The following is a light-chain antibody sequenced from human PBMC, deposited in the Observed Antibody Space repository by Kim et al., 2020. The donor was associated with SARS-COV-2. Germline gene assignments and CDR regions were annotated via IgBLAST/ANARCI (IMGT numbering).Light chain of an antibody. J-gene: IGKJ5*01. V-gene: IGKV3-20*01. CDR1: QSVSSSY. Sequence: PGERATLSCRASQSVSSSYLAWYQQKPGQAPRLLIYGASSRATGIPDRFSGSGSGTDFTLTISRLEPEDFAVYYCQQYGSSFTFGQGTRL. CDR2: GAS. CDR3: QQYGSSFT.